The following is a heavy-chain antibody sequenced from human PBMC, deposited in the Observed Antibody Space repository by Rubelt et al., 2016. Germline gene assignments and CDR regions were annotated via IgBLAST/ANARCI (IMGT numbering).Heavy chain of an antibody. D-gene: IGHD4-17*01. J-gene: IGHJ4*02. Sequence: QVQLVESGGGVVQPGRSLRLSCAASGFTFSSYGMHWVRQAPGKGLEWVAVISYDGSIEYYADSVKGRFTISRDKSKNTLYMQMNSLGAEDTAVYYCANQGGGYGDYVFDYWGQGALVTVSS. CDR1: GFTFSSYG. CDR3: ANQGGGYGDYVFDY. CDR2: ISYDGSIE. V-gene: IGHV3-30*18.